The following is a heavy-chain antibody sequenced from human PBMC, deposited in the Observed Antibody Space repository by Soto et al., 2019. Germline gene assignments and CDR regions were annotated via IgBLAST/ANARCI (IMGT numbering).Heavy chain of an antibody. D-gene: IGHD3-9*01. CDR1: GFTFSSYS. Sequence: GGSLRLSCAASGFTFSSYSMNWVRQAPGKGLEWVSSISSSSSYIYYADSGKGRFTISRDNANNYRYLQMNSLRAEDTAVYYCARDAGGYDILTGYSAYWGQGTLVTVSS. CDR3: ARDAGGYDILTGYSAY. CDR2: ISSSSSYI. V-gene: IGHV3-21*01. J-gene: IGHJ4*02.